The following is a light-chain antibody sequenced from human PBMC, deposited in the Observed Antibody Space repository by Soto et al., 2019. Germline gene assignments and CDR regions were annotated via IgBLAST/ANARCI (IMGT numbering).Light chain of an antibody. V-gene: IGLV2-8*01. Sequence: QSVLTQPPSASGSPGQSVTISCTGTSSDVGGYNYVSWYQHHPGKAPKLLIYEVSKRPSGVPDRFSGSKSANTASLTVSGLQAVDEADYYCSSYAGGNNLYVFGTGTKVNVL. J-gene: IGLJ1*01. CDR1: SSDVGGYNY. CDR3: SSYAGGNNLYV. CDR2: EVS.